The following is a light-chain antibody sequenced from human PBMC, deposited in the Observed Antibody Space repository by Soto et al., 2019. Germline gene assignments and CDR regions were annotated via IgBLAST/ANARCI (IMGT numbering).Light chain of an antibody. J-gene: IGKJ2*01. Sequence: EMVLTQSPGTLSLSPGERATLSCRASQSFSSGYLAWYQQKLGQAPRLLIYGAPSKATGIPVRLSGSGSGPDFTLTISRLEAEVFVLYFCQPYGNTRFTCGQGTKLEIK. CDR1: QSFSSGY. CDR3: QPYGNTRFT. CDR2: GAP. V-gene: IGKV3-20*01.